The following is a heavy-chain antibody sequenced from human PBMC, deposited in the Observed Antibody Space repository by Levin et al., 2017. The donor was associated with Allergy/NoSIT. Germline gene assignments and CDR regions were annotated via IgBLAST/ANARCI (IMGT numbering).Heavy chain of an antibody. CDR3: TRRGDS. CDR1: GGSINSGTYY. CDR2: ISYSGST. Sequence: ESLKISCTVSGGSINSGTYYWDWIRQPPGKGLEWIGSISYSGSTYHNPSLRGRVTISVDTSKNQLSLNMNSVTAADTAVYYCTRRGDSWGQGTLVTVSS. J-gene: IGHJ4*02. D-gene: IGHD3-16*01. V-gene: IGHV4-39*01.